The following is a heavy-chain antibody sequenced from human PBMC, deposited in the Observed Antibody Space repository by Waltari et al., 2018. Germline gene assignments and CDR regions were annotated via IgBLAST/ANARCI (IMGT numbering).Heavy chain of an antibody. CDR2: ISSSSGYI. CDR3: ARESRDGYNQYFDL. V-gene: IGHV3-21*01. D-gene: IGHD5-12*01. J-gene: IGHJ2*01. CDR1: GFTFSSYS. Sequence: EVQLVESGGGLVKPGGSLRLSCAASGFTFSSYSMNWVRQAPGKGLEWVSSISSSSGYIYYADSVKGRFTISRDNAKNSLYLQMNSLRAEDTAVYYCARESRDGYNQYFDLWGRGTLVTVSS.